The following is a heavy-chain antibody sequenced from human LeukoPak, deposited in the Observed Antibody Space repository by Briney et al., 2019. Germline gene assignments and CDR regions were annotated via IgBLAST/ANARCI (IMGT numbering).Heavy chain of an antibody. CDR2: IGTYGGDT. CDR3: ARDLWNFYDDSGYNRDYDS. J-gene: IGHJ5*01. V-gene: IGHV1-18*01. Sequence: ASVKVSCKATSRISWVRQAPGQGLEWMGWIGTYGGDTYYAQKFQGRITVTTDTSTSTVYMELRNLRSDDTAVYYCARDLWNFYDDSGYNRDYDSWGQGTLVAVSS. CDR1: TSR. D-gene: IGHD3-22*01.